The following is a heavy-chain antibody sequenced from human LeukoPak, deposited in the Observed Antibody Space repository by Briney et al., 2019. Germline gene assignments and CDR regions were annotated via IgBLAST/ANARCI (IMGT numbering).Heavy chain of an antibody. CDR1: GGTFSSYA. D-gene: IGHD1-14*01. Sequence: ASVKVSCKASGGTFSSYAISWVRQAPGQGLEWMGGTIPIFGTANYAQKFQGRVTITTDESTSTAYMELSSLRSEDTAVYYCARGGGGGNHAPGGYYYYMDVWGKGTTVTVSS. J-gene: IGHJ6*03. CDR3: ARGGGGGNHAPGGYYYYMDV. V-gene: IGHV1-69*05. CDR2: TIPIFGTA.